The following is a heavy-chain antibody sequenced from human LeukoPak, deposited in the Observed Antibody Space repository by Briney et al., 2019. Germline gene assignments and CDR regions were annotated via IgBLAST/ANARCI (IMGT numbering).Heavy chain of an antibody. CDR3: AKTRPLDSSSWSHGDY. Sequence: QSGGSLRLSCAASGFTFSSYAMSWVRQAPGKGLEWDSAISGSGDSTYYGDSVKGRFTISRDNSKNTLYLQMNSLRAEDTAVYYCAKTRPLDSSSWSHGDYWGQGTLVTVSS. V-gene: IGHV3-23*01. CDR2: ISGSGDST. CDR1: GFTFSSYA. J-gene: IGHJ4*02. D-gene: IGHD6-13*01.